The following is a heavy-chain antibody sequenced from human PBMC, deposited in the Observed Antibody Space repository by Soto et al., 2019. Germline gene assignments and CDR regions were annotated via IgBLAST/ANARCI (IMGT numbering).Heavy chain of an antibody. CDR3: ARLTRIAVAPYYFDY. CDR2: IYYSGST. D-gene: IGHD6-19*01. Sequence: LSLTCTVSGGSISSGGYYWSWIRQHPGKGLEWIGYIYYSGSTYYNPSLKSRVTISVDTSKNQFSLKLSSVTAADTAVYYCARLTRIAVAPYYFDYWGQGTLVTVSS. J-gene: IGHJ4*02. CDR1: GGSISSGGYY. V-gene: IGHV4-31*03.